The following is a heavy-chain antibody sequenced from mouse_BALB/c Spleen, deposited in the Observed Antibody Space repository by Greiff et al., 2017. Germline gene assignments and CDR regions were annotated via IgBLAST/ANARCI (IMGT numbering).Heavy chain of an antibody. CDR1: GYTFTSYW. CDR2: INPSTGDT. V-gene: IGHV1-7*01. Sequence: VQLQQSGAELAKPGASVTMSCKASGYTFTSYWMHWVKQRPGQGLEWIGYINPSTGDTEYNQQFKDQATLTADKSSSTAYMQLSSLTSEDSAVYYCARGLNGAAWFAYWGQGTLVTVSA. CDR3: ARGLNGAAWFAY. J-gene: IGHJ3*01.